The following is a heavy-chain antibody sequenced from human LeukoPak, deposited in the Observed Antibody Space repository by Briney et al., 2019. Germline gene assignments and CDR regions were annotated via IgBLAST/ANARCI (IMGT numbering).Heavy chain of an antibody. CDR3: ARGHYSMDV. J-gene: IGHJ6*02. D-gene: IGHD2-2*02. CDR1: GFILSNSW. CDR2: IDQDGSEK. Sequence: GGSLRLSCAASGFILSNSWMTWVRQTPKKGLEWVANIDQDGSEKNSVDSVKGRFTISRDNAKNSPYLQMNSLRAEDTAVYYCARGHYSMDVWGQGTTVTVSS. V-gene: IGHV3-7*03.